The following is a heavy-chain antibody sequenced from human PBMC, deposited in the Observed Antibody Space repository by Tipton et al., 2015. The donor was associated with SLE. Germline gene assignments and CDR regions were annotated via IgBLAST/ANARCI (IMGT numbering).Heavy chain of an antibody. J-gene: IGHJ4*02. CDR3: ARTYGYYFDY. V-gene: IGHV4-30-4*08. Sequence: TLSLTCTVFGGSISSGDYYWSWIRQPPGKGLEWIGYIYYTGSTNYNPSLKSRVTISVDTSKNQFSLKLSSVTAADTAVYYCARTYGYYFDYWGQGTLVTVSS. D-gene: IGHD2-8*01. CDR2: IYYTGST. CDR1: GGSISSGDYY.